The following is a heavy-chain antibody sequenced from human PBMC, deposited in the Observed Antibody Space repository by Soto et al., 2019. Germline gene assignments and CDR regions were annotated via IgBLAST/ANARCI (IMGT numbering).Heavy chain of an antibody. D-gene: IGHD3-22*01. V-gene: IGHV3-21*01. CDR2: ISSSSSYI. CDR3: ARDYYDSSGYAAFSDY. J-gene: IGHJ4*02. CDR1: GFTFSSYS. Sequence: GGSLRLSCAASGFTFSSYSMNWVRQAPGKGLEWVSSISSSSSYIYYADSVKGRFTISRDNAKNSLYLQMNSLRAEDTAVYYCARDYYDSSGYAAFSDYWGQGTLVTVSS.